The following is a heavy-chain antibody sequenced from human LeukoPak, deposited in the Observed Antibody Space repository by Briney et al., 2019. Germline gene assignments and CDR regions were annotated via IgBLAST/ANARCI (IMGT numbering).Heavy chain of an antibody. CDR3: ARRSGYDSAGYYFDY. Sequence: NPSETLSLTCAVYGGSFSGYYWSWIRQPPGKGLEWIGEINHSGSTNYNPSLKSRVTISVDTSKNQFSLKLSSVTAADTAVYYCARRSGYDSAGYYFDYWGQGTLVTVSS. CDR2: INHSGST. CDR1: GGSFSGYY. D-gene: IGHD5-12*01. J-gene: IGHJ4*02. V-gene: IGHV4-34*01.